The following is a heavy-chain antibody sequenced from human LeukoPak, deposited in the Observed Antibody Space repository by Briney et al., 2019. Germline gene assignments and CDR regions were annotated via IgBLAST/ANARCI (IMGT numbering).Heavy chain of an antibody. CDR2: IYTSGNTNY. CDR3: ATYSSASDAFAI. J-gene: IGHJ3*02. CDR1: GGSINYYY. Sequence: SETLSLTCTVSGGSINYYYWSWIRQPAGKGLEWIGHIYTSGNTNYNYNPCLKSRVSMSIDTSKNQFSLNLSSVAAADTAFYYCATYSSASDAFAIWGQGTKVTVSS. D-gene: IGHD6-19*01. V-gene: IGHV4-4*07.